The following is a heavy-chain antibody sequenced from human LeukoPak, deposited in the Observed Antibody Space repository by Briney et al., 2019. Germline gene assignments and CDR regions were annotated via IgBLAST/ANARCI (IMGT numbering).Heavy chain of an antibody. CDR2: IGNTET. D-gene: IGHD5-18*01. CDR3: AEDWIQFNRVFDCFDS. Sequence: GGSLRLSCAASGFIFSSYPISWVRQAPGKGLEWVATIGNTETFYADSVTGRFTISRDNSKNTVNLQMNRLRVEDTAIYYCAEDWIQFNRVFDCFDSWGQGTLVTVSS. CDR1: GFIFSSYP. J-gene: IGHJ4*02. V-gene: IGHV3-23*01.